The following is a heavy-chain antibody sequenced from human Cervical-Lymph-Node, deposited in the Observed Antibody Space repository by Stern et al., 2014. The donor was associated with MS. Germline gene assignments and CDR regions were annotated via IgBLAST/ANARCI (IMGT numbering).Heavy chain of an antibody. D-gene: IGHD4-17*01. J-gene: IGHJ3*02. V-gene: IGHV5-51*01. CDR3: ARRRMTTVTPDAFDI. CDR2: IYPGDSDT. CDR1: GYSFTSYW. Sequence: EVQLVESGAEVKKPGESLKISCKGSGYSFTSYWIGWVRQMPGKGLEGMGIIYPGDSDTRYSPSFQGQVTISADKSISTAYLQWSSLKASDTAMYYCARRRMTTVTPDAFDIWGQGTMVTVSS.